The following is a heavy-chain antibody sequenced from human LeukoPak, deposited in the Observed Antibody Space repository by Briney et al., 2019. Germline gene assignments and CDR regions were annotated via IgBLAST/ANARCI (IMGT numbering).Heavy chain of an antibody. J-gene: IGHJ4*02. D-gene: IGHD5/OR15-5a*01. CDR1: GFTFSSYA. V-gene: IGHV3-23*01. Sequence: GGSLRLSCAASGFTFSSYAMTCVRQAPGKGLEWVSSISDRDHNTYYADSVKGRFTISRDNSKNTLYLQMNSLRAEDTAVYYCAKGGLSRAGLDFWGQGTLVTVS. CDR2: ISDRDHNT. CDR3: AKGGLSRAGLDF.